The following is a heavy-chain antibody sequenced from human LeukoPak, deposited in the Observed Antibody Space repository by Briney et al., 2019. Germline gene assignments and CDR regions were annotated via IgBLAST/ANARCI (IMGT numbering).Heavy chain of an antibody. Sequence: GASVKVSCKASGGTFSSYAISWVRQAPGQGLEWMGGIIPIFGTANYAQKFQGRVTITADESTSTAYMELSSLRSEDTAVYYCASVPPPRGYTYYYYGMDAWGQGTTVTVSS. V-gene: IGHV1-69*13. CDR3: ASVPPPRGYTYYYYGMDA. CDR1: GGTFSSYA. CDR2: IIPIFGTA. J-gene: IGHJ6*02. D-gene: IGHD2-2*02.